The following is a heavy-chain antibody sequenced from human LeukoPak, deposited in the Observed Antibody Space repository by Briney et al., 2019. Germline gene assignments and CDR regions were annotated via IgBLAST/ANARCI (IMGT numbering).Heavy chain of an antibody. Sequence: PGGSLILSCAVSGFTFDDYGMSWVRQAPGKGLEWVSGINWNGGSTGCADSVKGRFTISRDDAKNSLYLQMNSLRAEDTALYYCVRDGYKAFDIWGQGTMVTVSS. V-gene: IGHV3-20*04. D-gene: IGHD1-14*01. J-gene: IGHJ3*02. CDR3: VRDGYKAFDI. CDR1: GFTFDDYG. CDR2: INWNGGST.